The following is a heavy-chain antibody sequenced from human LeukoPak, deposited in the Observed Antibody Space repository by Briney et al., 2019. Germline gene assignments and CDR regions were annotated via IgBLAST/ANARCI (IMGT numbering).Heavy chain of an antibody. CDR1: GGSITSGTDY. CDR3: ASVEMATIL. Sequence: SETLSLTCTVSGGSITSGTDYWSWIRQPAGKGLEWIGRLYSSGSTNDNPSLKSRITISADTSKNQFSLKRTSVTAADTAVYYCASVEMATILWGQGTLVTVSS. D-gene: IGHD5-24*01. CDR2: LYSSGST. V-gene: IGHV4-61*02. J-gene: IGHJ4*02.